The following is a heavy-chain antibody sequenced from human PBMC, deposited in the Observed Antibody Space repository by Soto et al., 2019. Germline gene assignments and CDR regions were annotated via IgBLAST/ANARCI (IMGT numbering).Heavy chain of an antibody. CDR3: ARGRYCLTGRCFPNWFDS. Sequence: TCSVSGDSISNLDYFWAWIRQPPGQALEYIGYIYKSATTYYNPSFESRVAISVDTSKSQFSLNVTSVTAADTAVYFCARGRYCLTGRCFPNWFDSWGQGALVTVYS. CDR2: IYKSATT. CDR1: GDSISNLDYF. V-gene: IGHV4-30-4*01. D-gene: IGHD7-27*01. J-gene: IGHJ5*01.